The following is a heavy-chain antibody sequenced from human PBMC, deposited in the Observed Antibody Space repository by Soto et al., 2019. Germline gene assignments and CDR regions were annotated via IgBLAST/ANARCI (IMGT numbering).Heavy chain of an antibody. V-gene: IGHV4-31*03. CDR3: ARTTYGHKFDQ. Sequence: QVQLQESGPGLVKPSQTLSLTCTVSGGYISSGGYFWSWIRQHPGKGLEWIAYISYTGSTYYNPSLKRRVTISVDTSKNQFSLKLSSVTAADTAVYYCARTTYGHKFDQWGQGTLVTVSS. CDR1: GGYISSGGYF. J-gene: IGHJ4*02. D-gene: IGHD4-17*01. CDR2: ISYTGST.